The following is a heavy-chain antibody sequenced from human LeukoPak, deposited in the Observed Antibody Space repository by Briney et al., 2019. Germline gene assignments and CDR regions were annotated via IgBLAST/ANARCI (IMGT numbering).Heavy chain of an antibody. V-gene: IGHV1-69*13. J-gene: IGHJ4*02. CDR2: IIPIFGTA. Sequence: ASVKVSCKASGGTFSSYAISWVRQAPGQGLEWMGGIIPIFGTANYAQKLQRRVTITADESTSTAYMELSSLRSEDKAVYYCARGWLLDLGRFRGPFDYWGQGTLVTVSS. CDR3: ARGWLLDLGRFRGPFDY. CDR1: GGTFSSYA. D-gene: IGHD2-2*03.